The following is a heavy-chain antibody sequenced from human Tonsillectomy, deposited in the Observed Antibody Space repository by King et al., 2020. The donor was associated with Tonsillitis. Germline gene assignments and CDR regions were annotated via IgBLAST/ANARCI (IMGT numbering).Heavy chain of an antibody. Sequence: QLQLQESGSGLVKPSQTLSLTCAVSGDSITSGGYSWTWIRQPPGKGLEWIGYIYHTGTTYYNPSLKSRVTISLDRSKNHFSLKLSSVTAADTAVYYCARSPRRKSIFDFWGQGTLVTVSS. V-gene: IGHV4-30-2*01. J-gene: IGHJ4*02. D-gene: IGHD2/OR15-2a*01. CDR2: IYHTGTT. CDR3: ARSPRRKSIFDF. CDR1: GDSITSGGYS.